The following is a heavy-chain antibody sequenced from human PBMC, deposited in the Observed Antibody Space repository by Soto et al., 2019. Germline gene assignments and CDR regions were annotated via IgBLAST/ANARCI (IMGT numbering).Heavy chain of an antibody. V-gene: IGHV3-21*01. CDR3: ARGGTGIVAAAMSDY. Sequence: GGSLRLSCAASGFTFSSYSMNWVRQAPGKGLEWVSSISSSSSYIYYADSVKGRFTISRDNAKNSLYLQMNSLRAEDTAVYYGARGGTGIVAAAMSDYWGQGTLVTVSS. J-gene: IGHJ4*02. CDR2: ISSSSSYI. D-gene: IGHD2-2*01. CDR1: GFTFSSYS.